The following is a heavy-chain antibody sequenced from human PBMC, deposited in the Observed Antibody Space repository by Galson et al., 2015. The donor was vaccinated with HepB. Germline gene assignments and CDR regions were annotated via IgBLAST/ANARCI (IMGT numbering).Heavy chain of an antibody. Sequence: SLRLSCAASGFTFDDYTMHWVRQAPGKGLEWVSLISWDGGSTYYADSVKGRFTISRDNSKNSLYLQMNSLRAEDTAVYYCARVGFGEYGMDVWGQGTTVTVSS. D-gene: IGHD3-10*01. J-gene: IGHJ6*02. CDR2: ISWDGGST. CDR3: ARVGFGEYGMDV. V-gene: IGHV3-43*01. CDR1: GFTFDDYT.